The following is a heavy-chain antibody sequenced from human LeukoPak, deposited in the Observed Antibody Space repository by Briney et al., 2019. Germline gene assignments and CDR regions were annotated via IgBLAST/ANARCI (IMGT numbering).Heavy chain of an antibody. D-gene: IGHD6-19*01. CDR1: GYTFTSSG. V-gene: IGHV1-18*01. Sequence: ASVKVSCRTSGYTFTSSGISWVRQAPGQGIEWMGWISAYNGNTNYAQKLQGRVTMTTDTSTSTAYMELRSLRSDDTAVYYCARAGSGWYFSYYMDVWGKGTTVTVSS. CDR3: ARAGSGWYFSYYMDV. J-gene: IGHJ6*03. CDR2: ISAYNGNT.